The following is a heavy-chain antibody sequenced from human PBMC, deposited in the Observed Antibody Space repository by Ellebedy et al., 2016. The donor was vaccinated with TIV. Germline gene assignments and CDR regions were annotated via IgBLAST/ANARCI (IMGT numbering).Heavy chain of an antibody. D-gene: IGHD3-16*02. Sequence: MPSETLSLTCNVSGGSISTFYWSWIRQPAGTGLEWIGRIYSSGTTTYNPSLKSRVSMSVDTSKNQFSLRLSSVTAADTAVYYCARDYRESRGFLDSWGQGTLVTVSS. V-gene: IGHV4-4*07. CDR1: GGSISTFY. J-gene: IGHJ4*02. CDR3: ARDYRESRGFLDS. CDR2: IYSSGTT.